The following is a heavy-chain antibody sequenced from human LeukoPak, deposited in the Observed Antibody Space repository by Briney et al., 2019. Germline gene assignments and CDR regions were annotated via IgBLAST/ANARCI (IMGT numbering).Heavy chain of an antibody. CDR3: ARIKYSSRVLDAFDI. D-gene: IGHD6-19*01. CDR1: SASISSSPYY. V-gene: IGHV4-39*01. CDR2: INHSGST. J-gene: IGHJ3*02. Sequence: SETLSLTCTVSSASISSSPYYWSWIRQPPGKGLEWIGEINHSGSTNYNPSLKSRVTISVDTSKNQFSLKLSSVTAADTAVYYCARIKYSSRVLDAFDIWGQGTMVTVSS.